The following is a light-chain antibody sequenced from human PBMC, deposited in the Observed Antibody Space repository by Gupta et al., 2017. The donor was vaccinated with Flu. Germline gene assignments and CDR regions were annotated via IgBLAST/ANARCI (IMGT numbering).Light chain of an antibody. V-gene: IGLV1-44*01. CDR1: NSNIGNNP. CDR2: SNM. J-gene: IGLJ3*02. Sequence: QSVLTQPPSASGTPGQRVTISCSGRNSNIGNNPVSWYQQLPGTAPKLLIYSNMERPSGVPDRFSGSKSGTSASLAISELQSEDEADFYCAVWDDSLNGPVFGEGTKLTVL. CDR3: AVWDDSLNGPV.